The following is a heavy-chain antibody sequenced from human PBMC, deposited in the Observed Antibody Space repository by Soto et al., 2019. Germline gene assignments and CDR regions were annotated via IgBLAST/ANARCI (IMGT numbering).Heavy chain of an antibody. V-gene: IGHV4-34*01. CDR3: ARLEGLATISYYFDF. J-gene: IGHJ4*02. CDR2: INHSGST. D-gene: IGHD3-9*01. Sequence: PSETLSLTCAVYGGSFSGYYWSWIRQPPGRGLEWIGEINHSGSTNYNPSLKTRVTISVDKSKNQFSLKLNSVTAADSAVYFCARLEGLATISYYFDFWGQGALVTVSS. CDR1: GGSFSGYY.